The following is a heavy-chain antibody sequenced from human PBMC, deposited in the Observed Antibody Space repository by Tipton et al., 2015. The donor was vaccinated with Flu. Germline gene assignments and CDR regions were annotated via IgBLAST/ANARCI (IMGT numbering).Heavy chain of an antibody. CDR3: ARQGMPGLDV. J-gene: IGHJ6*02. D-gene: IGHD2-2*01. CDR1: GGSISSDY. CDR2: VYYSGST. V-gene: IGHV4-59*08. Sequence: TLSLTCTVSGGSISSDYWSWIRQPPGRGLEWIGYVYYSGSTNYNPSLKSRVTISLDTSKNQFSLRLSSVTAADTALYYCARQGMPGLDVWGQGTTVTVSS.